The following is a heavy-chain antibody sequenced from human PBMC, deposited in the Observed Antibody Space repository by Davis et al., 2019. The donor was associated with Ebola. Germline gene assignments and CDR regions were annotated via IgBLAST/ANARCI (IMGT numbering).Heavy chain of an antibody. CDR1: GYSFTNSW. V-gene: IGHV5-51*01. D-gene: IGHD2-15*01. CDR3: ARLVGDIVDAWFDP. J-gene: IGHJ5*02. CDR2: IFPYDSDT. Sequence: KVSCKGSGYSFTNSWIGWVRQMPGKGLEWMGVIFPYDSDTRYSPSFEGQVTISVDKSISTAYLQWSSLKASDTAMYFCARLVGDIVDAWFDPWGQGTLVTVSS.